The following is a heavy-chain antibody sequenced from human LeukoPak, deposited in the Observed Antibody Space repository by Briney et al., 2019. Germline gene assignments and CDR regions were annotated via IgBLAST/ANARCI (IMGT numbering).Heavy chain of an antibody. D-gene: IGHD3-10*01. CDR1: GGTFSSYA. V-gene: IGHV1-69*05. CDR3: ARVQKGIYYYYMDV. Sequence: SVKVSCKASGGTFSSYAISWVRQAPGQGLEWMGGIIPIFGTANYAQKFQGRVTITTDESTGTAYWELSSLRSGDTAVNYCARVQKGIYYYYMDVGSKGTTVTVSS. CDR2: IIPIFGTA. J-gene: IGHJ6*03.